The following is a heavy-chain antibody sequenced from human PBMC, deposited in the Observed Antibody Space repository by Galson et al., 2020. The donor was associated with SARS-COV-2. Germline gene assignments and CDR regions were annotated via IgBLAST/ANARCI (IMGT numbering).Heavy chain of an antibody. D-gene: IGHD1-26*01. Sequence: GESLKLSCAASGFTFSGSAIHRVRQASGKGLEWVARIRSKTDSYTTAYAASVKGRFTISRDDSKNTAYLQMNSLTTEDTAVYDCVAYGTVWDIDYWGQGTLVTVSS. CDR2: IRSKTDSYTT. V-gene: IGHV3-73*01. CDR3: VAYGTVWDIDY. J-gene: IGHJ4*02. CDR1: GFTFSGSA.